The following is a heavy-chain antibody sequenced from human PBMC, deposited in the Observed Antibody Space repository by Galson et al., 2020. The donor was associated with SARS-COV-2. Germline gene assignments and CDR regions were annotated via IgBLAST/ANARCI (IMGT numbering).Heavy chain of an antibody. Sequence: GGSLRLSCAASGFTFSSYSMNWVRQAPGKGLEWVSYISSSSSTIYYADSVKGRFTISRDNAKNSLYLQMNSLRAEDTAVYYCARGYSGYGAWDYYYYYGMDVWGQGTTVTVSS. D-gene: IGHD5-12*01. V-gene: IGHV3-48*01. CDR1: GFTFSSYS. J-gene: IGHJ6*02. CDR3: ARGYSGYGAWDYYYYYGMDV. CDR2: ISSSSSTI.